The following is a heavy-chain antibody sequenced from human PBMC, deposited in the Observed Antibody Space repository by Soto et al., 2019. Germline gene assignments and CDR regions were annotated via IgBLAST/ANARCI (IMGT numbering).Heavy chain of an antibody. J-gene: IGHJ5*02. CDR3: ARDPLPQGSSWFDP. Sequence: ASVKVSCKASGGTFSSYTISWLRQAPGQGLEWMGRIIPILGIANYAQKFQGRVTITADKSTSTAYMELSSLRSEDTAVYYCARDPLPQGSSWFDPWGQGTLVTVSS. V-gene: IGHV1-69*04. CDR2: IIPILGIA. CDR1: GGTFSSYT.